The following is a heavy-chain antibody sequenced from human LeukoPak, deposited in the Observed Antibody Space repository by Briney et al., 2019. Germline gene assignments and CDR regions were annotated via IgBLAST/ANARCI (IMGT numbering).Heavy chain of an antibody. V-gene: IGHV4-31*02. CDR3: ARGGYYYYCGMDV. Sequence: PGXXXXXIGYIYYSGSTYYTPSLKSRLTISVDTSKNQFSLKLSSVTAADTAVYYCARGGYYYYCGMDVWGQGTTVTVSS. CDR2: IYYSGST. J-gene: IGHJ6*02.